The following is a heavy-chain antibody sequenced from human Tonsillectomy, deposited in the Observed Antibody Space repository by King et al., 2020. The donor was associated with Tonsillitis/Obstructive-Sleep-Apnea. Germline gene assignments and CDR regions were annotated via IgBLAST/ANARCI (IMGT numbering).Heavy chain of an antibody. Sequence: QLQESGPGLVKPSETLSLTCTVSGGSISSYYWSWIRQPPGKGLEWIGYIYYSGSTNYNPSLKSRVTISVDTSKNQFSLKLSSVTAADTAVYYCARLYPDFWSGCQYYMDVWGKGTTVTVSS. V-gene: IGHV4-59*01. D-gene: IGHD3-3*01. CDR2: IYYSGST. CDR1: GGSISSYY. J-gene: IGHJ6*03. CDR3: ARLYPDFWSGCQYYMDV.